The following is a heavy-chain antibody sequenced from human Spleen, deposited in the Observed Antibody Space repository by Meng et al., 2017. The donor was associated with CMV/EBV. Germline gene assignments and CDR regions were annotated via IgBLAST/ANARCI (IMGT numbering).Heavy chain of an antibody. D-gene: IGHD5-12*01. V-gene: IGHV3-21*01. Sequence: EVQLVESGGGLVKPGGSLRLSCAASGFTFSSYSMNWVRQAPGKGLEWVSSISSSSSYIYYADSVKGRFTISRDNAKNSLYLQMNSLRAEDTAVYYCARWLRRGFYYFDYRGQGTLVTVS. CDR1: GFTFSSYS. J-gene: IGHJ4*02. CDR2: ISSSSSYI. CDR3: ARWLRRGFYYFDY.